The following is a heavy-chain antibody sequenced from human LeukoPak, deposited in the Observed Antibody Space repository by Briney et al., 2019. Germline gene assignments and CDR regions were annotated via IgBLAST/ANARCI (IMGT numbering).Heavy chain of an antibody. CDR3: ARERYSSSWYGGYYYMDV. V-gene: IGHV4-38-2*02. D-gene: IGHD6-13*01. Sequence: SETLSLTCTVSGYSITRGYYWGWVRQPPGKGLEWIGSFYHTGGTHYNPSLKSRVTISADTSKNQFSLKLSSVTAADTAVYYCARERYSSSWYGGYYYMDVWGKGTTVTISS. CDR2: FYHTGGT. CDR1: GYSITRGYY. J-gene: IGHJ6*03.